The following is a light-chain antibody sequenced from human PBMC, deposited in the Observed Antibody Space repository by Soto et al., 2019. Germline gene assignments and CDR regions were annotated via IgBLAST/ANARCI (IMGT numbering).Light chain of an antibody. V-gene: IGLV2-14*01. CDR1: SSDVGGYNY. J-gene: IGLJ2*01. CDR2: DVN. Sequence: QSALTQPASVSGSPGQSITISCTGTSSDVGGYNYVSWYQQHPGKAPKLMIYDVNNRPSGVSNRFSGSKSGNTASLTISGLQAEDEADYYCSSYTTSNTYVVFGGGTQLTVL. CDR3: SSYTTSNTYVV.